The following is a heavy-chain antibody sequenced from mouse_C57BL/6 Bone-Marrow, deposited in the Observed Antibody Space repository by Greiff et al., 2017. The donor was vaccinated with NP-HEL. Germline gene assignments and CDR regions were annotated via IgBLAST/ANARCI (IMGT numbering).Heavy chain of an antibody. D-gene: IGHD2-3*01. J-gene: IGHJ1*03. Sequence: QVQLQQPGAELVKPGASVKLSCTASGYTFTSYWMQWVKQRPGQGLEWIGEIDPSDSYPNSNQKFKGKATLTVDTSSSTAYMQLSSLTSEDSAVYYCARSDDHWYFDVWGTGTTVTVSS. CDR1: GYTFTSYW. V-gene: IGHV1-50*01. CDR3: ARSDDHWYFDV. CDR2: IDPSDSYP.